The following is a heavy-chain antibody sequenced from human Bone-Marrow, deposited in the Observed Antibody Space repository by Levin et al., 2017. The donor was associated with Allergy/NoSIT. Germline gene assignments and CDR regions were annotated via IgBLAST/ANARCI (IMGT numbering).Heavy chain of an antibody. CDR1: GFTFSSYA. CDR3: AKEGLAVAGYYFES. V-gene: IGHV3-23*01. J-gene: IGHJ4*02. Sequence: GESLKISCAASGFTFSSYAMSWVRQAPGKGLEWVSSISGSGTITHYAESVKGRFTISRDISKNMLPLQMNSLRAADTAIYFCAKEGLAVAGYYFESWGQGTLVTVSS. CDR2: ISGSGTIT. D-gene: IGHD6-19*01.